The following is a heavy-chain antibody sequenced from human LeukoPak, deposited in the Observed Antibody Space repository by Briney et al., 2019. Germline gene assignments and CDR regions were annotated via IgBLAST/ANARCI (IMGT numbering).Heavy chain of an antibody. V-gene: IGHV1-46*01. D-gene: IGHD3-10*01. J-gene: IGHJ5*02. Sequence: ASAKVSCKASGYSFTTYFIHWVRQAPGQGLEWMGIINPNRGSTTYAPKFQGRVTMTRDTSTSTVYMELSSLRSEDTAVYYCARDRGDRDASGTYPWFDPWGQGTLVTVSS. CDR2: INPNRGST. CDR3: ARDRGDRDASGTYPWFDP. CDR1: GYSFTTYF.